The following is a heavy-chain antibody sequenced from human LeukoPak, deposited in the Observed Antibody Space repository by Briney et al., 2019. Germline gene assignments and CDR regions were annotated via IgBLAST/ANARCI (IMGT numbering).Heavy chain of an antibody. Sequence: GRSLRLSCTASGFTFGDYAMSWVRQAPGKGLEWVGFIRSKAYGGTTEHAASVKGRFTISRDDSKSIAYLQMNSLKTEDTAVYYCTRYDSGSGSYYKGRYYYYYMDVWGKGTTVTVSS. J-gene: IGHJ6*03. CDR1: GFTFGDYA. D-gene: IGHD3-10*01. CDR2: IRSKAYGGTT. V-gene: IGHV3-49*04. CDR3: TRYDSGSGSYYKGRYYYYYMDV.